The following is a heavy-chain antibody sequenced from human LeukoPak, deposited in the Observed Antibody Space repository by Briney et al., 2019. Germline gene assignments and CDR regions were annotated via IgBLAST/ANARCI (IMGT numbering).Heavy chain of an antibody. J-gene: IGHJ4*02. CDR1: GFTFSYYA. V-gene: IGHV3-64D*09. Sequence: GGSLRLSCSASGFTFSYYAMHWVRQAPGKGLEYVSAISDNGGGTYYADSLKGRFTISRDNSKNTLYLQMGSLRTEDTAFHYCVKTFGYCSSTSCYVFDYWGQGTLVTVSS. CDR3: VKTFGYCSSTSCYVFDY. CDR2: ISDNGGGT. D-gene: IGHD2-2*01.